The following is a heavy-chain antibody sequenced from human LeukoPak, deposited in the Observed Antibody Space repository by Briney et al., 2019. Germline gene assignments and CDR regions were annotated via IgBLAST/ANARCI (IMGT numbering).Heavy chain of an antibody. CDR2: IYTSGST. J-gene: IGHJ6*02. V-gene: IGHV4-4*07. Sequence: SETLSLTCTVSGGSISSYYWSWIRQPAGKGLEWIGRIYTSGSTNYNPSLKSRVTMSVDTSKDQFSLKLSSVTAADTAVYYCARSYYYGSGSRWYYYGMDVWGQGTTVTVSS. CDR1: GGSISSYY. D-gene: IGHD3-10*01. CDR3: ARSYYYGSGSRWYYYGMDV.